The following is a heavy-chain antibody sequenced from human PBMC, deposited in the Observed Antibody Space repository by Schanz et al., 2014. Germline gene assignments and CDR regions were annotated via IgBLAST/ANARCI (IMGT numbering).Heavy chain of an antibody. CDR2: ISSGSSYA. Sequence: QAQLMESGGGVVQPGTSLILSCSVSGFSLNTYGIHWFRQPAGKGLEWVSDISSGSSYANYADSVKGRFTISRDNSKNTLYLQMNSLRAEDTAVYYCAREQIMAAAGLVDYWGHGTLVTVSS. V-gene: IGHV3-33*01. J-gene: IGHJ4*01. D-gene: IGHD6-13*01. CDR1: GFSLNTYG. CDR3: AREQIMAAAGLVDY.